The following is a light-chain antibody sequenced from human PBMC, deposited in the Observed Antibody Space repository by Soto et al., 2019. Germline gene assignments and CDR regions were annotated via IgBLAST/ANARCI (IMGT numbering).Light chain of an antibody. Sequence: QSVLTQPPSASGTPGQRVTIPCSGSSSNIGSNIVHWYQQLPGTAPKLLIYSNSQXXXGVPDRISRSKYATSASLAIRGIQSEDEGDYYCSSWDGSLNAYVFGTGYKGTVL. CDR2: SNS. CDR3: SSWDGSLNAYV. J-gene: IGLJ1*01. V-gene: IGLV1-44*01. CDR1: SSNIGSNI.